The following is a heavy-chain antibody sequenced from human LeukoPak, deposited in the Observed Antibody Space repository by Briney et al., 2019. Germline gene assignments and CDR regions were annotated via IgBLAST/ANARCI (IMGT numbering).Heavy chain of an antibody. CDR3: ARDGGISSGWHRELDY. Sequence: ASVKVSCKASGYTFTSYGISWVRQAPGQGLEWMGWVSAYNGNTNYAQKLQGRVTMTTDTSTSTAYMELRSLRSDDTAVYCCARDGGISSGWHRELDYWGQGTLVTVSS. CDR1: GYTFTSYG. D-gene: IGHD6-19*01. V-gene: IGHV1-18*01. J-gene: IGHJ4*02. CDR2: VSAYNGNT.